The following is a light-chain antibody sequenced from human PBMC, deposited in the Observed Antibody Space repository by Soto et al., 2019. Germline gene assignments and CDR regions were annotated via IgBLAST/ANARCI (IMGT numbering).Light chain of an antibody. J-gene: IGKJ4*01. CDR1: QSVNNNY. Sequence: EIVLTQSPGTVSWSPGERATLSCGASQSVNNNYLSWYQHRPGQAPRLLIYGSSYRATGIPDRFSGSGSGTDFTLTISRLEPEDFAVYYCQQYGSSPPITFGGGTKVEIK. CDR3: QQYGSSPPIT. V-gene: IGKV3-20*01. CDR2: GSS.